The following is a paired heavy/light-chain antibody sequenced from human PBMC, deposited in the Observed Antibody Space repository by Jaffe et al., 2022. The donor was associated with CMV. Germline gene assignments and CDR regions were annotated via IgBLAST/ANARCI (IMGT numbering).Light chain of an antibody. V-gene: IGLV4-69*01. CDR3: QTWGPGIRAV. CDR1: SGYSTYD. Sequence: QLVLTQSPSASASLGASVKLTCTLSSGYSTYDINWHQHQPGRGPRFLMDLKYDGSHTKGDGIADRFSGSSSGPERHLIISSLQSEDEADYYCQTWGPGIRAVFGGGTKLTVL. J-gene: IGLJ3*02. CDR2: LKYDGSH.
Heavy chain of an antibody. J-gene: IGHJ4*02. Sequence: EVQLVESGGGLVQSGRSLRLSCAASGFIFNDYAMHWVRQAPGRGLEWVSGITWNSGRIDYADSVKGRFTISRDNAKNSLYLQMNSLTLEDTAVYFCTTGVFWGQGTLITVSS. CDR1: GFIFNDYA. CDR2: ITWNSGRI. D-gene: IGHD3-10*01. CDR3: TTGVF. V-gene: IGHV3-9*01.